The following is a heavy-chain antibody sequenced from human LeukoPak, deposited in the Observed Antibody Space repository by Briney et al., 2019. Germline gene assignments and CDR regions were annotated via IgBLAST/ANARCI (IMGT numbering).Heavy chain of an antibody. J-gene: IGHJ4*02. D-gene: IGHD2-2*01. Sequence: GGSLRLSCAAPGFTFSDYYMSWIRQAPGKGLEWVSYISSSGSTIYYADSVKGRFTISRDNAKNSLYLQMNSLRAEDTAVYYCAKDGGLGYCSSTTCSTPNWGQGTLVTVSS. CDR2: ISSSGSTI. CDR3: AKDGGLGYCSSTTCSTPN. V-gene: IGHV3-11*01. CDR1: GFTFSDYY.